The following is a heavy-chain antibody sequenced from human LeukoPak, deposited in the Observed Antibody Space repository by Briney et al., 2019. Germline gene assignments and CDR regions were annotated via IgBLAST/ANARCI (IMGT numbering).Heavy chain of an antibody. CDR3: ARGVVVPAAIIAVGYFQH. J-gene: IGHJ1*01. CDR1: GGSISSGGYS. Sequence: ASQTLSLTCAVSGGSISSGGYSWSWIRRPPGKGLEWIGYIYHSGSTYYNPSLKSRVTISVDRSKNQFSLKLSSVTAADTAVYYCARGVVVPAAIIAVGYFQHWGQGTLVTVSS. CDR2: IYHSGST. D-gene: IGHD2-2*02. V-gene: IGHV4-30-2*01.